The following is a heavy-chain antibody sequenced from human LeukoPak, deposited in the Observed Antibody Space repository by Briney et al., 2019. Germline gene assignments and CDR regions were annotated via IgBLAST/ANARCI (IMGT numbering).Heavy chain of an antibody. D-gene: IGHD6-13*01. CDR3: ARYSSSWYEGY. Sequence: ASVKVSCKASGYTFTGYYMHWVRQAPGQGLEWMGWINPNSGGTNHAQKFQGRVTMTRDTSISTAYMELSRLRSDDTAVYYCARYSSSWYEGYWGQGTLVTVSS. CDR1: GYTFTGYY. CDR2: INPNSGGT. J-gene: IGHJ4*02. V-gene: IGHV1-2*02.